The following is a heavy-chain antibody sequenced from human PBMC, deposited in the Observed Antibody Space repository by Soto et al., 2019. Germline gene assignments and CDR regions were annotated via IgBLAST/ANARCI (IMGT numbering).Heavy chain of an antibody. V-gene: IGHV3-48*02. D-gene: IGHD2-8*01. Sequence: GGSLRLSCAASGFTFSSYSMNWVRQAPGKGLEWVSYISSSSSTIYYADSVKGRFTISRDNAKNSLYLQMNSLRDEDTAVYYCARVPPRYCTNGVCYSIGLDYWGQGTLVTVSS. J-gene: IGHJ4*02. CDR2: ISSSSSTI. CDR1: GFTFSSYS. CDR3: ARVPPRYCTNGVCYSIGLDY.